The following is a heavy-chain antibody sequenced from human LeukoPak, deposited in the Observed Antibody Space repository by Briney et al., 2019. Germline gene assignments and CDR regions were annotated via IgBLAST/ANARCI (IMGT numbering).Heavy chain of an antibody. V-gene: IGHV6-1*01. D-gene: IGHD5-12*01. CDR3: ARGDIALDY. Sequence: SQTLSLTCAISGDSVSTNSAAWNWIRQSPSGGLEWLGRTYYKSKWYNNYAVSVKSRMTINPDTSKNQFSLHLNSVTPEDTAVYYCARGDIALDYWGQGAPVTVSS. CDR1: GDSVSTNSAA. CDR2: TYYKSKWYN. J-gene: IGHJ4*02.